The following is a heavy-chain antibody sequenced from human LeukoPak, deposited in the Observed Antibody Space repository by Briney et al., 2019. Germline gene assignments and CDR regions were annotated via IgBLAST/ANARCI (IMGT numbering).Heavy chain of an antibody. D-gene: IGHD5-18*01. CDR1: GFTFDDYA. V-gene: IGHV3-9*01. J-gene: IGHJ4*02. Sequence: GRSLRLSCAASGFTFDDYAMHWVRQAPGKGLEWVSGISWNSGSIGYADSVKGRFTISRDNAKNSLYLQMNSLRAEDTALYYCAKGVWGYSYGSYFDYRGQGTLVTVSS. CDR2: ISWNSGSI. CDR3: AKGVWGYSYGSYFDY.